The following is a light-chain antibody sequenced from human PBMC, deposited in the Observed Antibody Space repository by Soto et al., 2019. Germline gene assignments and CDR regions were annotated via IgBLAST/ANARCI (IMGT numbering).Light chain of an antibody. CDR3: QQYSHLIT. J-gene: IGKJ5*01. V-gene: IGKV1-33*01. CDR2: DAS. Sequence: SLSASVGDRVTITCQASQDISNYLNWYQQKLGKAPKLLIYDASNLETGVPSRFSGSGSGTDFTFTISSLQPEDIATYYCQQYSHLITFGQGTRLEIK. CDR1: QDISNY.